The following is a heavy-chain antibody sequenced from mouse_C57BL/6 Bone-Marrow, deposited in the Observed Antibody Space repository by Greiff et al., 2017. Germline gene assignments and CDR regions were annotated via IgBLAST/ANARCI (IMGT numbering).Heavy chain of an antibody. D-gene: IGHD2-3*01. CDR3: ARENYDGYCGAY. V-gene: IGHV1-69*01. Sequence: VQLQQPGAELVMPGASVKLSCKASGYTFTSYWMHWVKQRPGQGLEWIGEIDPSDSYPNYNPKFKGKSTFTVDKSSSTAYMQLSSLTSEDSAVYYCARENYDGYCGAYWGQGTLVTVSA. CDR1: GYTFTSYW. CDR2: IDPSDSYP. J-gene: IGHJ3*01.